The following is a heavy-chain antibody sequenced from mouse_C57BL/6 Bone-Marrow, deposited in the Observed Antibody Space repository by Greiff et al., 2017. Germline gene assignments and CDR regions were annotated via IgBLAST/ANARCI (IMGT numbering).Heavy chain of an antibody. J-gene: IGHJ1*03. CDR2: IYPRSGNT. Sequence: QVQLQQSGAELARPGASVKLSCKASGYTFTSYGISWVKQRTGQGLEWIGEIYPRSGNTDDNEKFKGKATLTADKSSSTAYMELLSLTSEDSAVYFCARWDYYVSSYGRYFDVWGTGTTVTVSS. V-gene: IGHV1-81*01. CDR1: GYTFTSYG. D-gene: IGHD1-1*01. CDR3: ARWDYYVSSYGRYFDV.